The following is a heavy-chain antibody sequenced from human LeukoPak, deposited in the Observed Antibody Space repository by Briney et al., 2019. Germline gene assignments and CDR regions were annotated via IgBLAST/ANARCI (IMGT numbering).Heavy chain of an antibody. CDR3: AKDIITIFGVATSIWDAFDI. V-gene: IGHV3-53*01. D-gene: IGHD3-3*01. CDR2: IYSGGST. J-gene: IGHJ3*02. CDR1: GFTVSSNY. Sequence: PGGSLRLSCAASGFTVSSNYMSWVRQAPGKGLEWVSVIYSGGSTYYADSVKGRFTISRDNSKNTLYLQMNSLRAEDTAVYYCAKDIITIFGVATSIWDAFDIWGQGTMVTVSS.